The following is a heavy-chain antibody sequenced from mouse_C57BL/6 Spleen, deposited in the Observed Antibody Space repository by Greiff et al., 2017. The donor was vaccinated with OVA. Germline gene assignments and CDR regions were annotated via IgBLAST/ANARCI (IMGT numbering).Heavy chain of an antibody. CDR2: IYPVSGST. CDR3: AREVGGVLDD. V-gene: IGHV1-55*01. D-gene: IGHD1-1*02. Sequence: VQLQQPGAELVKPGASVKMSCKASGYTFTSYWITWVKQRPGQGLEWIGDIYPVSGSTNYNEKFKSKATLTVDTSSSTAYMQLSSLTSEDSAVYYCAREVGGVLDDWGQGTTLTVCS. J-gene: IGHJ2*01. CDR1: GYTFTSYW.